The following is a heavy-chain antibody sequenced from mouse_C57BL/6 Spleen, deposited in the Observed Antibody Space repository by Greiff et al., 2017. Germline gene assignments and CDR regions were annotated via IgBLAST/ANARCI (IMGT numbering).Heavy chain of an antibody. CDR1: GYAFSSSW. CDR2: IYPGDGDT. Sequence: VKLMESGPELVKPGASVKISCKASGYAFSSSWMNWVKQRPGKGLEWIGRIYPGDGDTNYNGKFKGKATLTADKSSSTAYMQLSSLTSEDSAVYFCARGGLRQDAMDYWGQGTSVTVSS. D-gene: IGHD2-4*01. CDR3: ARGGLRQDAMDY. J-gene: IGHJ4*01. V-gene: IGHV1-82*01.